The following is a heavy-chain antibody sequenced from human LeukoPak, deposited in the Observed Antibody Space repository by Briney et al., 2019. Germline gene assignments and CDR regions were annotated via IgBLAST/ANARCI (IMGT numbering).Heavy chain of an antibody. D-gene: IGHD5-18*01. Sequence: ASVKVSCKASGYIFTGYFIHWVRQAPGQGLEWMGWINPNSGGTNYAQKFQGRVTMTRDTSISTAYMELSRLRSDDTAVYYCARDFRAAMVSDWFDPWGQGTLVTVSS. CDR3: ARDFRAAMVSDWFDP. CDR1: GYIFTGYF. CDR2: INPNSGGT. J-gene: IGHJ5*02. V-gene: IGHV1-2*02.